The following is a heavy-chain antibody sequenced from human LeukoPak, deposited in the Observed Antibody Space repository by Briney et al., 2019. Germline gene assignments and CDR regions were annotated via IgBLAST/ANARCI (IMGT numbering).Heavy chain of an antibody. V-gene: IGHV4-59*12. CDR2: IYYSGST. CDR1: GGSISSYY. D-gene: IGHD6-19*01. J-gene: IGHJ4*02. CDR3: ARVGHSSGWTFDY. Sequence: SETLSLTCTVSGGSISSYYWSWIRQPPGKGLEWIGYIYYSGSTNYNPSLKSRVTISVDTSKNQFSLKLSSVTAADTAVYYCARVGHSSGWTFDYWGQGTLVTVSS.